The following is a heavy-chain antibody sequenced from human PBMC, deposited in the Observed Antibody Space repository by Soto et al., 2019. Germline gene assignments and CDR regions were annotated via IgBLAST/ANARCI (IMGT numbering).Heavy chain of an antibody. CDR3: VGVGYGRGFDF. Sequence: SETLSLTCTVSGASIDTYYCTWIRQPACKGLEWIGLIHTSGSNYYNPSLESRVTMSEDTSKNHVSLKLTSVTAADTAVYYCVGVGYGRGFDFWGQGTQVTVSS. CDR1: GASIDTYY. J-gene: IGHJ4*02. V-gene: IGHV4-4*07. D-gene: IGHD4-17*01. CDR2: IHTSGSN.